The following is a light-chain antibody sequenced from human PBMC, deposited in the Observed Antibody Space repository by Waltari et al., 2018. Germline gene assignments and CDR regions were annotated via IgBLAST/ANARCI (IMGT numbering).Light chain of an antibody. J-gene: IGKJ2*01. CDR2: ATS. CDR1: QNIRNY. Sequence: DIQMTQSPSSLSASVGDRVTITCRASQNIRNYLNWYQQKPGKAPELLIYATSSLQTGVPSRFSGSGSGTDFTLTISSLQPEDFASYYCQQSYSSPHTFGQGTRLEIK. V-gene: IGKV1-39*01. CDR3: QQSYSSPHT.